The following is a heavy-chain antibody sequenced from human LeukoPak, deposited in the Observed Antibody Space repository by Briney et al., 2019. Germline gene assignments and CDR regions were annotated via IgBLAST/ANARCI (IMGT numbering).Heavy chain of an antibody. V-gene: IGHV4-39*07. D-gene: IGHD4-23*01. CDR3: ARSDYGGNSGSYYYYMDV. Sequence: SETLSLTCTVSGGSISSSSYYWGWIRQPPGKGLEWIGSIYYSGSTYYNPSLKSRVTISVDTSKNQFSLKLSSVTAADTAVYYCARSDYGGNSGSYYYYMDVWGKGTTVTVSS. CDR2: IYYSGST. CDR1: GGSISSSSYY. J-gene: IGHJ6*03.